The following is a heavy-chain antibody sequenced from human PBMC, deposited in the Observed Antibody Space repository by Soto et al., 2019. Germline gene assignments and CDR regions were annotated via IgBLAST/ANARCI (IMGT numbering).Heavy chain of an antibody. CDR2: IFHTGST. V-gene: IGHV4-59*08. Sequence: SETLSLTCAVFGGSFSSYYWTWIRQPPGKGLEWIGYIFHTGSTNYNPSLKSRVTISIDTSKNQFSLKLSSVTAADTAVYYCARHFPIGNNWNFFDYWGQGTLVTVSS. D-gene: IGHD1-1*01. CDR3: ARHFPIGNNWNFFDY. CDR1: GGSFSSYY. J-gene: IGHJ4*02.